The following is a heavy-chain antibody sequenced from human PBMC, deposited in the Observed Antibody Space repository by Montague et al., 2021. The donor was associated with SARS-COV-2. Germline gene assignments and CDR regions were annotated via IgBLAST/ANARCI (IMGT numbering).Heavy chain of an antibody. Sequence: SETLSLTCAVYGGSFSGHYWSWICQPPGKGLEWIGEINNSGSTNYNPSLKSRVTISVDTSKNRFSLKLHSVTAADTAVYYCARGRIEVSMIVVVLTGASYYMDVWGKGTTVTVSS. D-gene: IGHD3-22*01. J-gene: IGHJ6*03. CDR2: INNSGST. V-gene: IGHV4-34*01. CDR3: ARGRIEVSMIVVVLTGASYYMDV. CDR1: GGSFSGHY.